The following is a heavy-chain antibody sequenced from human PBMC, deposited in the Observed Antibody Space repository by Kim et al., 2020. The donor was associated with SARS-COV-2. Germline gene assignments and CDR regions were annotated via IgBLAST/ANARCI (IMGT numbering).Heavy chain of an antibody. CDR3: ARAAGIAAAGSPYYYGMDV. J-gene: IGHJ6*02. CDR1: GYTFTGYY. V-gene: IGHV1-2*04. CDR2: INPNSGGT. D-gene: IGHD6-13*01. Sequence: ASVKVSCKASGYTFTGYYMHWVRQAPGQGLEWMGWINPNSGGTNYAQKFQGWVTMTRDTSISTAYMELSRLRSDDTAVYYCARAAGIAAAGSPYYYGMDVWGQGTTVTVSS.